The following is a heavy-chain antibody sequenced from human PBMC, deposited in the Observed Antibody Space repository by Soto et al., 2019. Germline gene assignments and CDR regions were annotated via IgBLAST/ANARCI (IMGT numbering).Heavy chain of an antibody. CDR2: ISSSVSTI. V-gene: IGHV3-11*01. CDR3: PGGSWAAAWGYYYCGMDV. Sequence: QVQLVESGGGLVKPGGSLRLSCAASGFTFSDYYMSWIRQAPGKGLEWVSYISSSVSTIYSADSVKGRFTISRDNAKNSLYLELNSLRGEDTAVYYRPGGSWAAAWGYYYCGMDVWGQGTTVTVSS. D-gene: IGHD6-13*01. J-gene: IGHJ6*02. CDR1: GFTFSDYY.